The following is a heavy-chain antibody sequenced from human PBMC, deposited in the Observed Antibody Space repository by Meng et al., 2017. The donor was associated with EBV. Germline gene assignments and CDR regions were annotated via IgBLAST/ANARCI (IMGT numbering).Heavy chain of an antibody. CDR1: GGPFRYYA. V-gene: IGHV1-69*01. J-gene: IGHJ4*02. CDR3: ASESGRGYTPDY. D-gene: IGHD3-10*01. CDR2: FLPRLGAP. Sequence: QVQLVQSADEVKKPGSSVKVSCKTSGGPFRYYAISWVRQAPGQGLEWLGGFLPRLGAPNYAQKFHGRVKITADESTSTHYMDLSSLRSEDTAIYYCASESGRGYTPDYWGQGTLVTVFS.